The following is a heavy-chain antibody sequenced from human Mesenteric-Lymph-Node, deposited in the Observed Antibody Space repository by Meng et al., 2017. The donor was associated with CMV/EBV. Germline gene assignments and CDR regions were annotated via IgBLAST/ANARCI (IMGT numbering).Heavy chain of an antibody. Sequence: GESLKISCAASGFTFSSYWMSWVRQAPGKGLEWVANINQDGSEKYYVDSVKGRSTISRDNAKNSLYLQMNSLRAEDTAVYYCARYSTSHAFDLWGQGTMVTVSS. J-gene: IGHJ3*01. V-gene: IGHV3-7*01. D-gene: IGHD6-13*01. CDR3: ARYSTSHAFDL. CDR1: GFTFSSYW. CDR2: INQDGSEK.